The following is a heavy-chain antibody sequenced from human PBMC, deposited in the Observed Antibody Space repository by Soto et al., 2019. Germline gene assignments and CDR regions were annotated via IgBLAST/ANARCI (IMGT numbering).Heavy chain of an antibody. CDR3: ARDRPQYTQKYYFDY. D-gene: IGHD5-18*01. CDR1: GFTFSSYA. J-gene: IGHJ4*02. CDR2: ISYDGSNK. Sequence: PGGSLRLSCAASGFTFSSYAMHWVRQAPGKGLEWVAVISYDGSNKYYADSVKGRFTISRDNSKNTLYLQMNSLRAEDTAVYYCARDRPQYTQKYYFDYWGQGTLVTVSS. V-gene: IGHV3-30-3*01.